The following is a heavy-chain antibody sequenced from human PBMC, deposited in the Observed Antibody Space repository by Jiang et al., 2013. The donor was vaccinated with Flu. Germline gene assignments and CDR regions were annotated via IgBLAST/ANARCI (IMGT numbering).Heavy chain of an antibody. CDR2: IYYSGST. D-gene: IGHD3-22*01. CDR1: GGSISSYY. J-gene: IGHJ3*02. Sequence: PGLVKPSETLSLTCTVSGGSISSYYWSWIRQPPGKGLEWIGYIYYSGSTNYNPSLKSRVTISVDTSKNQFSLKLSSVTAADTAVYYCARHDLYDSSGYGGFDAFDIWGQGTMVTVSS. V-gene: IGHV4-59*08. CDR3: ARHDLYDSSGYGGFDAFDI.